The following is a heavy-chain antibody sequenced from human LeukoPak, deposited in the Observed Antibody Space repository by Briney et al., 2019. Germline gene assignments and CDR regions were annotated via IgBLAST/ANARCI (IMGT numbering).Heavy chain of an antibody. CDR2: INPTSGGR. D-gene: IGHD6-13*01. V-gene: IGHV1-2*02. J-gene: IGHJ4*01. CDR3: ARQYSSRLFFDF. CDR1: GYSFTDYY. Sequence: GASVKVSCKASGYSFTDYYMHWVRQAPGQGLEWMGWINPTSGGRHYAQKFQGRVNMTRDTSSSTVYMELTRLRSDDTAVYHCARQYSSRLFFDFWGQGTLVTVSS.